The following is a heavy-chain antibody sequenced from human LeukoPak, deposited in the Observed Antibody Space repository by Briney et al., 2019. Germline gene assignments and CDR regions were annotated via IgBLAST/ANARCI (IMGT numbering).Heavy chain of an antibody. CDR2: MNPNSGNT. D-gene: IGHD2-15*01. CDR1: GYTFTSYD. CDR3: ARGERVVAAAPYFRSSRYYYGMDV. J-gene: IGHJ6*02. Sequence: ASVTVSCKASGYTFTSYDINWVRQATGQGLEWMGWMNPNSGNTGYAQKFQGRVTMTRNTSISTAYMELSSLRSEDTAVYYCARGERVVAAAPYFRSSRYYYGMDVWGQGTTVTVSS. V-gene: IGHV1-8*01.